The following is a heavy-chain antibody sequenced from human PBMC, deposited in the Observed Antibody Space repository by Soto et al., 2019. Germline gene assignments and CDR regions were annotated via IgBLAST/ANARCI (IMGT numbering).Heavy chain of an antibody. V-gene: IGHV4-61*08. J-gene: IGHJ4*02. Sequence: SETLSLTCTVSGGSISSGDYYWSWIRQPPGKGLEWIGYIYYSGSTNYNPSLKSRVTISVDTSKNQFSLKLSSVTAADTAVYYCARGLDFWSGYYNLDYWGQGTLVTVSS. CDR3: ARGLDFWSGYYNLDY. CDR1: GGSISSGDYY. D-gene: IGHD3-3*01. CDR2: IYYSGST.